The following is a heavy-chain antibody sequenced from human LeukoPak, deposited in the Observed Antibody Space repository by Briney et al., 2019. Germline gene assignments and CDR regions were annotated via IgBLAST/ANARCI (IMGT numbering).Heavy chain of an antibody. CDR2: ISPYNGNT. Sequence: ASVKVSCKASGYTFTSYDINWVRQATGQGLEWMGWISPYNGNTNYAQKLQGRVTMTTDTSTSTAYMDLRSLRSDDTAVYYCARDHGSPYSSGWYIGKNWFDPWGQGTLVTVSS. J-gene: IGHJ5*02. CDR3: ARDHGSPYSSGWYIGKNWFDP. CDR1: GYTFTSYD. D-gene: IGHD6-19*01. V-gene: IGHV1-18*01.